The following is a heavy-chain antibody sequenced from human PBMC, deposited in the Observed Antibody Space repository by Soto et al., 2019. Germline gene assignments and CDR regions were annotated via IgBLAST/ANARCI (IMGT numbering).Heavy chain of an antibody. CDR3: ARAPVLGGMDV. CDR1: GGSISSYY. D-gene: IGHD3-3*02. Sequence: SETLSLTCTVSGGSISSYYWSWIRQPPGKGLGWIGYIYYSGSTNYNPSLKSRVTISVDTSKNQFSLKLSSVTAADTAVYYCARAPVLGGMDVWGQGTTVTVSS. CDR2: IYYSGST. J-gene: IGHJ6*02. V-gene: IGHV4-59*08.